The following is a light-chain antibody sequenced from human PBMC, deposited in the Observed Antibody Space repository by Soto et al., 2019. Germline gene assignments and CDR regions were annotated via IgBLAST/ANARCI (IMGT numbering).Light chain of an antibody. J-gene: IGKJ1*01. CDR1: QSISSY. Sequence: DIQMTQSPSSLSASVGDRVTITCRASQSISSYLNWYQQKPGKAPKLLIYAASSLQSGVPSRFSGSGSGTDFTLTISSLQPEDFATYYCQQSYSTSWRTFGQGTKVDIK. CDR2: AAS. V-gene: IGKV1-39*01. CDR3: QQSYSTSWRT.